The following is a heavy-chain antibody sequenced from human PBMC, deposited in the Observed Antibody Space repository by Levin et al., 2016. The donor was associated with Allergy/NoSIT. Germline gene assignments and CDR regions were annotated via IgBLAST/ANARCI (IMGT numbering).Heavy chain of an antibody. CDR2: VIPLFGTT. CDR3: ARSRACSRTSCYTGFDY. Sequence: SVKVSCKASGGTFSSYAVSWVRQAPGQGLEWMGEVIPLFGTTMYAPKFRGRVTIEADESTATAYMELTSLTSDDTAVYYCARSRACSRTSCYTGFDYWGQGTLVTVSS. CDR1: GGTFSSYA. D-gene: IGHD2-2*02. V-gene: IGHV1-69*13. J-gene: IGHJ4*02.